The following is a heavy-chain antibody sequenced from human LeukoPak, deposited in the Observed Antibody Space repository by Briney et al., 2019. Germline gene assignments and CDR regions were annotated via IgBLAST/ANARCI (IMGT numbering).Heavy chain of an antibody. V-gene: IGHV3-74*01. CDR3: AREYGYNTTHFDY. CDR1: GFTFSNYW. D-gene: IGHD5-24*01. Sequence: GRSLRLSCAASGFTFSNYWMHWVRQAPGKGLVWVSRINMDGSITRTADSVKGRFIISRDNAKSILYLQMNSLRAESTAVYYCAREYGYNTTHFDYWGQGTLVTVFS. CDR2: INMDGSIT. J-gene: IGHJ4*02.